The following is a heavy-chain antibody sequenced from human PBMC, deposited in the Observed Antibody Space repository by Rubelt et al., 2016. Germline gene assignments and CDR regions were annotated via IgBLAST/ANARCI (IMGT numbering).Heavy chain of an antibody. V-gene: IGHV4-34*01. CDR2: INHSGST. J-gene: IGHJ6*03. CDR3: ARGVASAAGTWGYYYYYMDV. CDR1: GGSFSGYY. Sequence: QVQLQQWGAGLLKPSETLSLTCAVYGGSFSGYYWSWIRQPPGKGLEWIGEINHSGSTNYNPSLKGWVTRSVDTSKNQFALKLSSVTAADTAVYYCARGVASAAGTWGYYYYYMDVWGKGTTVTVSS. D-gene: IGHD6-13*01.